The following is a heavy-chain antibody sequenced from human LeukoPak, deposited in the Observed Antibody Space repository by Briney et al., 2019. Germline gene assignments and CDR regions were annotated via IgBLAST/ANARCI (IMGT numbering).Heavy chain of an antibody. V-gene: IGHV1-2*04. D-gene: IGHD6-13*01. CDR3: AVIAAASSDYYYMDV. J-gene: IGHJ6*03. Sequence: ASVKVSCKASGYTFTGYYMHWVRQAPGQGLEWMGWINPNSGGTNYAQKFQGWVTMTRDTSISTAYMELSRLRSDDTAVYYCAVIAAASSDYYYMDVWGKGTTVTVSS. CDR1: GYTFTGYY. CDR2: INPNSGGT.